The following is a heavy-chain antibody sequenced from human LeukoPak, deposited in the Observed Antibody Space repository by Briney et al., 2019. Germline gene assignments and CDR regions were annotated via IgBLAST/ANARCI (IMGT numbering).Heavy chain of an antibody. CDR2: IKRDGSEK. CDR1: GFTFSSYW. CDR3: ARVRVFRWFDP. V-gene: IGHV3-7*01. J-gene: IGHJ5*02. Sequence: GGSLRLSCAASGFTFSSYWMSWVRQAPGKGLEWVANIKRDGSEKYYVDSVKGRFTISRDNAKNSLYLQMNSLRAEDTAVCYCARVRVFRWFDPWGQGTLVTVSS.